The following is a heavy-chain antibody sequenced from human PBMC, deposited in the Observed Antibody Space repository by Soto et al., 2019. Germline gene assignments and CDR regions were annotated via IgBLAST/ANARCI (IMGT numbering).Heavy chain of an antibody. CDR1: GGSISSYY. D-gene: IGHD3-3*01. J-gene: IGHJ6*03. CDR2: IYYSGST. CDR3: ARGSYDFWSGYRYYYYYIDV. V-gene: IGHV4-59*01. Sequence: SETLSLTCTVSGGSISSYYWSWIRQPPGKGLEWIGYIYYSGSTNYNPSLKSRVTISVDTSKNQFSLKLSSVTAADTAVYYCARGSYDFWSGYRYYYYYIDVWGKGTTVTV.